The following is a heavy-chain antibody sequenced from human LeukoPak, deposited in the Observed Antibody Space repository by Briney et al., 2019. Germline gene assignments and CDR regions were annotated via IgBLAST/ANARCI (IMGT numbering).Heavy chain of an antibody. CDR2: ITSSSSYI. J-gene: IGHJ5*02. CDR3: ARVPGYCSSTSCYQYNWFDP. Sequence: GGSLRLSCAASGFTFSSYTMNWVRQAPGKGLEWVSSITSSSSYIYYADSVKGRFTISRDNAKKPLYLQMNSLRAEDTAVYYCARVPGYCSSTSCYQYNWFDPWGQGTLVTVSS. D-gene: IGHD2-2*01. CDR1: GFTFSSYT. V-gene: IGHV3-21*01.